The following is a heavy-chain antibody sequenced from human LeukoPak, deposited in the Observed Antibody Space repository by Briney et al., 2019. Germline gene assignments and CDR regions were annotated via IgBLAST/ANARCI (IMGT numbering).Heavy chain of an antibody. V-gene: IGHV3-30*18. D-gene: IGHD5-24*01. CDR1: GFTFSSYG. J-gene: IGHJ4*02. Sequence: SGGSLRLSCAASGFTFSSYGMHWVRQAPGKGLEWVAVISYDGSNKYYADSVKGRFTISRDNSKNTLYLQMNSLRAEDTAVYYCAKDWERWLQFMGDYWGQGTMVTVSS. CDR2: ISYDGSNK. CDR3: AKDWERWLQFMGDY.